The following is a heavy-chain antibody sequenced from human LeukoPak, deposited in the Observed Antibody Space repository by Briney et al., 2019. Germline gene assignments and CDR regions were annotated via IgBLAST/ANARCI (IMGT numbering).Heavy chain of an antibody. CDR2: IYYSGST. D-gene: IGHD7-27*01. Sequence: SETLSLTCTVSGGSISSSSHHWGWIRQPPGKGLEWIGSIYYSGSTYYNPSLKSRVTISVDTSKNQFSLKLNSVTAADTAVYYCARVVWGGDFHYSLDVWGKGTTVIVSS. CDR1: GGSISSSSHH. CDR3: ARVVWGGDFHYSLDV. V-gene: IGHV4-39*01. J-gene: IGHJ6*03.